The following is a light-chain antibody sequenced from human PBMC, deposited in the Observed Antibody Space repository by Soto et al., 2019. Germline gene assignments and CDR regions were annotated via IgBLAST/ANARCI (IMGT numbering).Light chain of an antibody. CDR1: ESLSNY. V-gene: IGKV3-11*01. CDR3: QQRSNWPLT. CDR2: DAS. Sequence: EIVLTQSPATLSLSPGERATLSCRPTESLSNYLAWYQQKPGQAPRLLIYDASNRATGIPARFSGSGSGTDFTLTICSLAPEDFAIYYCQQRSNWPLTFGQGTKVDIK. J-gene: IGKJ1*01.